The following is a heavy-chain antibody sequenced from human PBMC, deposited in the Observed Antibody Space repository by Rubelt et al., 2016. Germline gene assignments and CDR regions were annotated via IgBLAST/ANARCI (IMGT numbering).Heavy chain of an antibody. D-gene: IGHD6-19*01. CDR1: GFTFSSYA. CDR3: AKTRIAVAIFDY. CDR2: IWYDGSNK. Sequence: AASGFTFSSYAMHWVRQAPGKGLEWVAVIWYDGSNKYYADSVKGRFTISRDNFKTTLYLQMNSVGAEDTAVYHCAKTRIAVAIFDYWGQGTLVTVSS. V-gene: IGHV3-33*06. J-gene: IGHJ4*02.